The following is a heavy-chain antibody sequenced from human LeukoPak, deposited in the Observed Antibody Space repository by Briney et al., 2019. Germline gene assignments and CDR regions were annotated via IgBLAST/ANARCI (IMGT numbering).Heavy chain of an antibody. CDR1: GGSISSYY. V-gene: IGHV4-59*01. J-gene: IGHJ3*02. CDR2: IYYSGST. D-gene: IGHD1-26*01. CDR3: AREVLGGSYQPGAFDI. Sequence: TSETLSLTCTVSGGSISSYYWSWIRQPPGKGLEWIGYIYYSGSTNYNPSLKSRVTISVDTSKNQFSPKLSSVTAADTAVYYCAREVLGGSYQPGAFDIWGQGTMVTVSS.